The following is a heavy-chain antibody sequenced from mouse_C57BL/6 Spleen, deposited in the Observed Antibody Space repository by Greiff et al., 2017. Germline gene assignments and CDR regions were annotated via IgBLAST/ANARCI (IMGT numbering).Heavy chain of an antibody. Sequence: QVQLQQSGAELVRPGASVKLSCKASGYTFTSYWMPWVKQRPGQGLEWIGMIHPNSGSTNYNEKFKSKATLSVDKSSSTAYMQLSSLTSEDSAVYYCAREVSSTMVTSWGPGTLVTVSA. D-gene: IGHD2-2*01. CDR1: GYTFTSYW. J-gene: IGHJ3*01. CDR3: AREVSSTMVTS. CDR2: IHPNSGST. V-gene: IGHV1-64*01.